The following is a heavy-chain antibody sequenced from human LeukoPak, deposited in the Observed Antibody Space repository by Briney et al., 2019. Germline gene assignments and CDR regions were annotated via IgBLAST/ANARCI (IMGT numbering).Heavy chain of an antibody. CDR3: ARSMIVVVIADY. CDR2: NYYSGST. CDR1: GGSISSSSYY. V-gene: IGHV4-39*01. D-gene: IGHD3-22*01. Sequence: SETLSLTCTVSGGSISSSSYYWRWIRQPPGKGLEWIGSNYYSGSTYYNPSLKSRVTISVDTSKNQISLKLSSVTAADTAVYYCARSMIVVVIADYWGQGTLVTVSS. J-gene: IGHJ4*02.